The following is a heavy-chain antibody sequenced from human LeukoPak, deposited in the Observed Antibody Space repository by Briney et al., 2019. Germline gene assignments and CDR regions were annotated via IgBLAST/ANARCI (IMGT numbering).Heavy chain of an antibody. J-gene: IGHJ4*02. V-gene: IGHV3-53*01. CDR1: GFIVSSNY. D-gene: IGHD2-15*01. Sequence: GGSLRLSCEASGFIVSSNYMSWVRQAPGKGLEWVSVIYSGGNTYYADSVKGRFTISRDNSKNTLYLQMNSLRGEDTAVYYCAKGGGSIGRSYYFDYWGQGTLVTVSS. CDR2: IYSGGNT. CDR3: AKGGGSIGRSYYFDY.